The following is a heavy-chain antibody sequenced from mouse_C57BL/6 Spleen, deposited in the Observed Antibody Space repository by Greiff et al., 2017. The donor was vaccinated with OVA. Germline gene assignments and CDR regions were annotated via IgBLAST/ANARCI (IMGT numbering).Heavy chain of an antibody. CDR1: GYTFTSYW. V-gene: IGHV1-5*01. D-gene: IGHD1-1*01. J-gene: IGHJ2*01. CDR2: IYPGNSDT. Sequence: VQLQQSGTVLARPGASVKMSCKTSGYTFTSYWMHWVKQRPGQGLEWIGAIYPGNSDTSYNQKFKGKAKLTAVTSASTAYMELSSLTNEDSAVYYCTRKALLRQYYFDYWGQGTTLTVSS. CDR3: TRKALLRQYYFDY.